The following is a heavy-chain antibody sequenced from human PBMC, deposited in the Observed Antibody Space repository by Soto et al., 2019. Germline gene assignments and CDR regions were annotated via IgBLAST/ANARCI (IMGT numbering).Heavy chain of an antibody. J-gene: IGHJ4*02. Sequence: ASETLSLTCTVSGGSVSSGDYHWSWIRQSPGKALEWIGYVYHTGSTYYNPSLKSRVTISVDTSKNQFSLNLSSVTAADTAVYYCARAPGGSYYGYFDYWGRGTLAIVSS. CDR3: ARAPGGSYYGYFDY. CDR1: GGSVSSGDYH. V-gene: IGHV4-30-4*01. CDR2: VYHTGST. D-gene: IGHD1-26*01.